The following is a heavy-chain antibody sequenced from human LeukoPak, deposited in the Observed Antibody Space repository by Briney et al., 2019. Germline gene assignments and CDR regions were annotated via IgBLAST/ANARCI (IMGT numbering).Heavy chain of an antibody. D-gene: IGHD3-16*01. V-gene: IGHV3-74*01. CDR2: INSDGSST. J-gene: IGHJ4*02. CDR1: GFTFSSYW. CDR3: ARLTPPFDY. Sequence: PGGSLRLSCAASGFTFSSYWMHWLRQAPGKGLLWVARINSDGSSTNYADSVKGRFTISRDNAKNTLYLQMNSLRAEDTAVYYCARLTPPFDYWGRGTLVTVSS.